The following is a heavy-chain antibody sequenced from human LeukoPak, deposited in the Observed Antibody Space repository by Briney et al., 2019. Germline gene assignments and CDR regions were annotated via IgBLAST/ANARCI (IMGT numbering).Heavy chain of an antibody. Sequence: GASVKVSCKASGYTFTSYVINWVRQATGQGLEWMGWMNPNSGNTGYAQKFQGRVTMTRNTSISTAYMELSSLRSEDTAVYYCARGWYWGLSLWYAFDIWGQGTMVTVSS. V-gene: IGHV1-8*01. J-gene: IGHJ3*02. CDR2: MNPNSGNT. CDR1: GYTFTSYV. CDR3: ARGWYWGLSLWYAFDI. D-gene: IGHD2-21*01.